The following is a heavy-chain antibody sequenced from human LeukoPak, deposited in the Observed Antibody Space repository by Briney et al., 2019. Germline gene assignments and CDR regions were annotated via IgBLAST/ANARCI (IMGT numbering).Heavy chain of an antibody. CDR1: GYSFTSYW. D-gene: IGHD6-13*01. Sequence: GESLKTSCKGSGYSFTSYWIGWVRQMPGKGLEWMGIIYPGDSDTRYSPSFQGQVTISADKSISTAYLQWSSLKASHTAMYYCASFAAYSSSWYGKKKNYYYYGMDVWGQGTTVTVSS. CDR2: IYPGDSDT. V-gene: IGHV5-51*01. J-gene: IGHJ6*02. CDR3: ASFAAYSSSWYGKKKNYYYYGMDV.